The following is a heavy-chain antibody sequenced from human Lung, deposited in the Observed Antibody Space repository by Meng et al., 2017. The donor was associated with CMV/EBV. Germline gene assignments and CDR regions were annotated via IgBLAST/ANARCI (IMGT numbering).Heavy chain of an antibody. CDR2: IYGDDEK. Sequence: QITLKESGPTLVKPTQTLTLPCTFPGFSLHISGVGVAWIRQPPGKALECLAIIYGDDEKRYSPSLESRLTVTKDTSKNQVVLTMTNMVPVDTATYYCARAAARPSDWFDPWGQGTLVTVSS. J-gene: IGHJ5*02. CDR3: ARAAARPSDWFDP. D-gene: IGHD6-6*01. CDR1: GFSLHISGVG. V-gene: IGHV2-5*02.